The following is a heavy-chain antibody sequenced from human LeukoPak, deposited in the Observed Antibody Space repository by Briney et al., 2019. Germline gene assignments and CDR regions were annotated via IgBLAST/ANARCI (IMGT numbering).Heavy chain of an antibody. CDR3: ARHVGFITMVRGVINNNWFDP. Sequence: SETLSLTCTVSGDSISSSNCYWGWIRQPPGKGLEWIGSIYFSGGTYYNASLKSRVTISVDTSKNQFSLKLSSVTAADTAVYYCARHVGFITMVRGVINNNWFDPWGQGTLVTVSS. CDR1: GDSISSSNCY. J-gene: IGHJ5*02. D-gene: IGHD3-10*01. CDR2: IYFSGGT. V-gene: IGHV4-39*01.